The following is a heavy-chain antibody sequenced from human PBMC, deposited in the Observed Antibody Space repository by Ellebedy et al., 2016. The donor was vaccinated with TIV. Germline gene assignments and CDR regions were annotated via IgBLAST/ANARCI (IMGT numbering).Heavy chain of an antibody. CDR2: INGGGSET. D-gene: IGHD5-12*01. CDR1: GFPFSSFE. Sequence: GESLKISCAASGFPFSSFEFNWVRQSPGKGLEWVANINGGGSETYYVDSVKGRFRISRDNAKNSLYLEMRSLRADDTAVYFCAREYNSGYLRYYFHGMDVWGQGTTVTVSS. CDR3: AREYNSGYLRYYFHGMDV. J-gene: IGHJ6*02. V-gene: IGHV3-7*01.